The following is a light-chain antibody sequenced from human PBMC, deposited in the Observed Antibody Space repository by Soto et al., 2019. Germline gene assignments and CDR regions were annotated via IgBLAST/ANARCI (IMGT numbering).Light chain of an antibody. CDR3: SSYTSSSTPYV. CDR2: EVN. CDR1: SSDVGSYTY. V-gene: IGLV2-14*01. Sequence: QSALTQPASVSGSPRQSITISCTGASSDVGSYTYVSWYQQHPGKAPKLMIYEVNNRPSRISNRFSGSKSGNTACLTISGLQAEDEADYYCSSYTSSSTPYVFGTGTKVTVL. J-gene: IGLJ1*01.